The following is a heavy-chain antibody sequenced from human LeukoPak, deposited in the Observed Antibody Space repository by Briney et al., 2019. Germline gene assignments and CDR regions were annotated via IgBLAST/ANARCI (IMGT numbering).Heavy chain of an antibody. CDR2: ISSSGSTI. J-gene: IGHJ5*02. V-gene: IGHV3-11*01. Sequence: GGSLRLSCAASGFTFSDYYMSWIRQAPGKGLEWVSYISSSGSTIYYADSVKGRFTISRDNAKNSLYLQMNSLRAEDTAVYYCARSPDFWSGSGSPNWFDPWGQGTLVTVSS. CDR1: GFTFSDYY. CDR3: ARSPDFWSGSGSPNWFDP. D-gene: IGHD3-3*01.